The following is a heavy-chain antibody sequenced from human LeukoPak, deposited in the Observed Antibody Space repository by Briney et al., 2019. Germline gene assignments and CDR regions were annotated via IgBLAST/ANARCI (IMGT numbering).Heavy chain of an antibody. CDR1: GYSISSGYY. CDR2: IYHSGST. Sequence: SETLSLTCTVSGYSISSGYYWGWVRQPPGKGLEWVGSIYHSGSTYYNPSLKSRVTISVDTSKNQFSLKLSSVTAADTAVYYCAISYYDSSGYSLDYWGQGTLVTVSS. D-gene: IGHD3-22*01. CDR3: AISYYDSSGYSLDY. J-gene: IGHJ4*02. V-gene: IGHV4-38-2*02.